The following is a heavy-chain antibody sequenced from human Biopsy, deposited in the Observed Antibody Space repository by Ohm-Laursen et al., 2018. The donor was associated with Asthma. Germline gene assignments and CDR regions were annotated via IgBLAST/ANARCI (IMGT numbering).Heavy chain of an antibody. Sequence: SLRLSCSASGFTFGDYWMSWVRQAPGKGLEWVSSISASSVRTFYADSVKGRFTVSRDSSRNTLYLQLSTLRVEDTAVYFCAKITTDRQKANNWFDPWGQGTLVTVSS. CDR3: AKITTDRQKANNWFDP. V-gene: IGHV3-23*01. CDR2: ISASSVRT. J-gene: IGHJ5*02. CDR1: GFTFGDYW. D-gene: IGHD3-22*01.